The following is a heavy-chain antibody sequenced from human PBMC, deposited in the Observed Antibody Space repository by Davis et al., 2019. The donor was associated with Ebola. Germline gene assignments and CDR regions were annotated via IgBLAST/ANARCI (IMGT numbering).Heavy chain of an antibody. Sequence: ASVKVSCKASGYTFTSYDINWVRQATGQGLEWMGWINPHNGNTNYAQNVQGRVTMTTDTATSTAYMEVGSLRSDDTAVYFCARAQFPTTSDHWGQGTLVTVSS. J-gene: IGHJ4*02. CDR2: INPHNGNT. V-gene: IGHV1-18*01. D-gene: IGHD1-1*01. CDR1: GYTFTSYD. CDR3: ARAQFPTTSDH.